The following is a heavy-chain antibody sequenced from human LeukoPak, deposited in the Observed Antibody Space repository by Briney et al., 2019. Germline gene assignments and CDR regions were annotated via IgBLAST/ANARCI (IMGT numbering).Heavy chain of an antibody. CDR3: ARGVAMAPYYYYYMDV. V-gene: IGHV1-8*01. J-gene: IGHJ6*03. CDR1: GYTFTSYD. D-gene: IGHD2-2*01. Sequence: GASVKVSCKASGYTFTSYDINWVRQATGQGLEWMGWMNTNSGNTGYAQKFQGRVTMTRNTSISTAYMELSSLRSEDTAVYYCARGVAMAPYYYYYMDVWGKGTTVTVSS. CDR2: MNTNSGNT.